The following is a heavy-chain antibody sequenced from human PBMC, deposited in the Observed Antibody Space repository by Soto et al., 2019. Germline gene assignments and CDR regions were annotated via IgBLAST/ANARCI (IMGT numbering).Heavy chain of an antibody. Sequence: QVQLVQSGAEVKEPGASVKVSCKASGYTFTGYYMDWARQAPGQGLEWMGWIKSFNGDTNYAQKVQGRVTLTRDTSLSTAYMELSRLKSDDTAVYYCARVVSPYYDVLTGNWFDPWGQGTLVSVSS. V-gene: IGHV1-2*02. CDR1: GYTFTGYY. J-gene: IGHJ5*02. CDR3: ARVVSPYYDVLTGNWFDP. D-gene: IGHD3-9*01. CDR2: IKSFNGDT.